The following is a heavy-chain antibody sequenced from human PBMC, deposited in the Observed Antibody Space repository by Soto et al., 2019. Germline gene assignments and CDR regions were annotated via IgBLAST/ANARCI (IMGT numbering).Heavy chain of an antibody. CDR1: GGSISSGDYY. Sequence: PSETLSLTCTVSGGSISSGDYYWSWVRQPPGKGLEWIGEVYHSGNTNYNPSLKSRVIISVDKSKNQFSLKLSSVTAADTAVYYCARVPDRWGQGTLVTVSS. CDR2: VYHSGNT. V-gene: IGHV4-30-4*01. CDR3: ARVPDR. D-gene: IGHD2-2*01. J-gene: IGHJ5*02.